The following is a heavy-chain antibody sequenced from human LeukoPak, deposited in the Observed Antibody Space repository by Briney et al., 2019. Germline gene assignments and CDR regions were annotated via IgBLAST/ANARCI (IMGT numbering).Heavy chain of an antibody. J-gene: IGHJ4*02. CDR3: AKDSSASYASGSYSFDY. V-gene: IGHV3-23*01. D-gene: IGHD3-10*01. CDR2: ISGSGGST. Sequence: QPGGSLRLSCAASGITFSSYAVSWVRQAPGKGLEWVSAISGSGGSTYYAESVKGRFTISRDNSKNTLHLQMNSLRAEDTAVYYCAKDSSASYASGSYSFDYWGQGTLVTVSS. CDR1: GITFSSYA.